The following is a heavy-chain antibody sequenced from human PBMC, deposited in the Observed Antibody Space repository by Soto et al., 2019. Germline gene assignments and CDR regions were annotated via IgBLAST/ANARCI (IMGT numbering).Heavy chain of an antibody. D-gene: IGHD6-19*01. V-gene: IGHV3-30-3*01. J-gene: IGHJ6*02. Sequence: GGSLRLSCAASGFTFSSYAMHWVRQAPGKGLEWVALISYDGSDKDYADSVKGRFTISRDNSRNTLFLQMNSLRAEDTAVYYCARVNSGWTGGMDVWGQGTTLTVSS. CDR1: GFTFSSYA. CDR3: ARVNSGWTGGMDV. CDR2: ISYDGSDK.